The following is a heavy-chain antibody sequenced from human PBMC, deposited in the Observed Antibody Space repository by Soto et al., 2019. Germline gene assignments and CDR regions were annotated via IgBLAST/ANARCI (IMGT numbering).Heavy chain of an antibody. CDR2: ISSSSSYI. J-gene: IGHJ4*02. D-gene: IGHD6-13*01. Sequence: PGGSLRLSCSVSGFTFSNYAVHWVRQAPGKGLEWVSSISSSSSYIYYADSVKGRFTISRDNAKNSLYLQMNSLRAEDTAVYYCARERYSSSWWGQGTLVTVSS. CDR1: GFTFSNYA. CDR3: ARERYSSSW. V-gene: IGHV3-21*01.